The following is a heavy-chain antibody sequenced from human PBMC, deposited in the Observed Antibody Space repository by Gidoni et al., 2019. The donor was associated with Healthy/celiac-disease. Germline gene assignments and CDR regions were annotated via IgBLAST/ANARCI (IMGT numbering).Heavy chain of an antibody. CDR2: IYYSGST. CDR3: ARQGVSNYYGMDV. CDR1: GGSISSSYY. D-gene: IGHD2-8*01. Sequence: QLQLQESGPGLVKPSETLSLTCTVSGGSISSSYYWGWIRQPPGKGLEWIGSIYYSGSTYYNPSLKSRVTISVDTSKNQFSLKLSSVTAADTAVYYCARQGVSNYYGMDVWGQGTTVTVSS. J-gene: IGHJ6*02. V-gene: IGHV4-39*01.